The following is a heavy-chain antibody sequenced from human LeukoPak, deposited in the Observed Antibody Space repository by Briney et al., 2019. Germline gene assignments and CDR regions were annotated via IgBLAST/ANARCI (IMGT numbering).Heavy chain of an antibody. CDR1: GGSISSYY. J-gene: IGHJ2*01. Sequence: PSETLSLTCTVSGGSISSYYWSWIRQPAGKGLEWIGRIYTSGSTNYNPSLKSRVTMSVDTSKNQFSLKLSSVTAADTAVYYCARAGGTYSSSWSLTWYFDLWGRGTLVTVSS. CDR2: IYTSGST. CDR3: ARAGGTYSSSWSLTWYFDL. D-gene: IGHD6-13*01. V-gene: IGHV4-4*07.